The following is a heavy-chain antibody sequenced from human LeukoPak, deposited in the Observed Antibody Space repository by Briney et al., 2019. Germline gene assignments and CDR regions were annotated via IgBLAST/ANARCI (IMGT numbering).Heavy chain of an antibody. V-gene: IGHV1-8*01. CDR1: GYTFTSYD. CDR3: ARAVRSRTRLYYFDY. CDR2: MNPNSGST. D-gene: IGHD4-17*01. J-gene: IGHJ4*02. Sequence: ASVKVSCKASGYTFTSYDINWVRQATGQGLEWMGWMNPNSGSTGYAQKFQGRVTMTRNTSISTAYMELSSLRSEDTAVYYCARAVRSRTRLYYFDYWGQGTLVTVSS.